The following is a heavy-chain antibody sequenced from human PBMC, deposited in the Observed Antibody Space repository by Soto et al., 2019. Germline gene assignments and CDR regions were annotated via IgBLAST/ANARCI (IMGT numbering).Heavy chain of an antibody. V-gene: IGHV4-61*01. Sequence: PSETLSLTCTVSGGSVNTAPYHWSWIRQSPRNGLEWIGNIYYTGSTNYNPSFESRVAISLDTSNNQFSLRLTSLTAADTAVYFCARGHQSYYDTSGYYTYFDFWGQGTLVTVSS. D-gene: IGHD3-22*01. CDR1: GGSVNTAPYH. J-gene: IGHJ4*02. CDR3: ARGHQSYYDTSGYYTYFDF. CDR2: IYYTGST.